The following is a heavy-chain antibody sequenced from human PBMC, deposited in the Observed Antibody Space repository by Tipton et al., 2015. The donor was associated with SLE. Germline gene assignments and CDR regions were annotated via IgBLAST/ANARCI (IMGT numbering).Heavy chain of an antibody. CDR3: ARSPRGGGYYPYYFDY. V-gene: IGHV4-59*11. CDR1: GGSITSRY. J-gene: IGHJ4*02. CDR2: IYYSGTT. D-gene: IGHD3-3*01. Sequence: TLSLTCTVSGGSITSRYWNWVRQPPGKGLEWIGYIYYSGTTSYNSSLKSRVTISVDTSKNQFSLKLSSVTAADTAVYYCARSPRGGGYYPYYFDYWGQGTLVTVSS.